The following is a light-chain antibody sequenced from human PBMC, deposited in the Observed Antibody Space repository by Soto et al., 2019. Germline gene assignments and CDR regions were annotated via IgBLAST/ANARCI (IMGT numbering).Light chain of an antibody. Sequence: DIQMTQSPSTLSAFVGDRVTITCRASQSISSWLAWYQQKPGKPPKLLIYAASSLQSGVPSRFSGSGSGTQFTLTISSLQPEDFASYYCQQSHSTPPTFGQGTKVDI. CDR3: QQSHSTPPT. J-gene: IGKJ1*01. V-gene: IGKV1-39*01. CDR2: AAS. CDR1: QSISSW.